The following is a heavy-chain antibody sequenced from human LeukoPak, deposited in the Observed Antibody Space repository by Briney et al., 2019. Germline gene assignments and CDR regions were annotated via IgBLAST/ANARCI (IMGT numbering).Heavy chain of an antibody. D-gene: IGHD6-13*01. CDR1: GGTFSSYA. Sequence: ASVKVSCKASGGTFSSYAISWVRQAPGQGLEWMGGIIPIFGTANYAQKLQGRVTMTTDTSTSTAYMELRSLRSDDTAVYYCARASGRSWYIDYFDYWGQGTLVTVSS. V-gene: IGHV1-69*05. CDR3: ARASGRSWYIDYFDY. J-gene: IGHJ4*02. CDR2: IIPIFGTA.